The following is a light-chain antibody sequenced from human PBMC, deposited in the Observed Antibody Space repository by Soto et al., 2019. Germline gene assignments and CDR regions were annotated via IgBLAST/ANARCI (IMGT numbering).Light chain of an antibody. Sequence: LTQSASVSGSPGQWISIPCAGTSSDIGSYNTVSWYQHHPGKAPKLLIYEGTKRPSGVSHRFSGSKSGNTASLTISGLQPEDEADYYCCSFAGFNTYVFGTGTKVTVL. CDR1: SSDIGSYNT. J-gene: IGLJ1*01. CDR3: CSFAGFNTYV. CDR2: EGT. V-gene: IGLV2-23*01.